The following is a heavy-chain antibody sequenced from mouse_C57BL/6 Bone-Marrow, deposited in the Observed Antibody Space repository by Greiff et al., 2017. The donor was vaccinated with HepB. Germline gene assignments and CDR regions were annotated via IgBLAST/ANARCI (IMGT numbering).Heavy chain of an antibody. J-gene: IGHJ2*01. CDR2: ILPGSGST. D-gene: IGHD1-1*01. Sequence: VQLQQSGAELMKPGASVKLSCKATGYTFTGYWIEWVKQRPGHGLEWIGEILPGSGSTNYNEKFKGKATFTADTSSNTAYMQLSSLTTEDSAIYYCARTPLYYGSSSYYFDYWGQGTTLTVSS. V-gene: IGHV1-9*01. CDR3: ARTPLYYGSSSYYFDY. CDR1: GYTFTGYW.